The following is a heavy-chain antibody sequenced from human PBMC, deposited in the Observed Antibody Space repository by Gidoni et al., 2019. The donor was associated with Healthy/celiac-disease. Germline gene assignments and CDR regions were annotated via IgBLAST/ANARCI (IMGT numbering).Heavy chain of an antibody. CDR1: GYTFTSYY. Sequence: QVQLVQSGAEVKQPGASVKVSCKASGYTFTSYYMHCVRQAPGQGLEWMGIINPSGGSTSYAQKFQGRVTMTRDTSTSTVYMELSSLRSEDTAVYYCARVGTDAAGSGSYAVRGYYYYGMDVWGQGTTVTVSS. V-gene: IGHV1-46*03. CDR2: INPSGGST. D-gene: IGHD3-10*01. CDR3: ARVGTDAAGSGSYAVRGYYYYGMDV. J-gene: IGHJ6*02.